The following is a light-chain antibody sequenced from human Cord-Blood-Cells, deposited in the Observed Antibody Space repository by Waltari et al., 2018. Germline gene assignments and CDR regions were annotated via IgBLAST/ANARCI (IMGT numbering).Light chain of an antibody. V-gene: IGLV2-14*03. CDR2: DVS. Sequence: QSALTQPASVPGSPGQSITISCTVTSSDVGGSNYVSWYQQHPGKSPKLMVYDVSTRPSGVSKRFSGSKSGNTASLTISGLQAEDEADYSCSSYTSSSNYVFGTGTKVTVL. CDR1: SSDVGGSNY. CDR3: SSYTSSSNYV. J-gene: IGLJ1*01.